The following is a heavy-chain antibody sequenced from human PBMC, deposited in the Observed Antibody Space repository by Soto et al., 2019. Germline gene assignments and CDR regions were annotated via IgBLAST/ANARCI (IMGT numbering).Heavy chain of an antibody. V-gene: IGHV1-18*04. CDR3: ARWAGQVRDYGGPFDY. CDR1: GERFTTYG. D-gene: IGHD4-17*01. J-gene: IGHJ4*02. CDR2: ISTYNTNT. Sequence: QAQLVQSGAEVKNPGASVTVSCKASGERFTTYGISWVRQAPGQGLEWMGWISTYNTNTNYAPKFQGRLLLTTDTSTTTAHMELRSLRPDDTAVYYCARWAGQVRDYGGPFDYWGQGTLVTVSS.